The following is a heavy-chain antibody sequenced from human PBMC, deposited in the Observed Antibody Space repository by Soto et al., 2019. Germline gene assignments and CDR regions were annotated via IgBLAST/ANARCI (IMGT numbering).Heavy chain of an antibody. CDR1: GLIFSNYK. Sequence: GGSLRLSCAASGLIFSNYKMHWVRQAPGKGLVWVSRINTDGSITDYADSVKGRFTVSRDNPKNTLYLQMNSLRAEDTAVYYCARDTDGLHYWGQGTLVTLSS. CDR3: ARDTDGLHY. V-gene: IGHV3-74*01. J-gene: IGHJ4*02. CDR2: INTDGSIT.